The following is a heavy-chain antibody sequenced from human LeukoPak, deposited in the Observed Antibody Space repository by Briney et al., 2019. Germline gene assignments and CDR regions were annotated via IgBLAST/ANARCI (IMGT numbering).Heavy chain of an antibody. CDR1: GFTFSSYG. D-gene: IGHD5-18*01. Sequence: GGSLRLSCAASGFTFSSYGMHWVRQAPGKGLEWVAVIWYDGSNKYYADSVKGRFTISRDNSKNTLYLQMNSLRAEDTAVYYCAKALSYSYGYGYFQHWGQGTLVTVSS. CDR2: IWYDGSNK. V-gene: IGHV3-33*06. CDR3: AKALSYSYGYGYFQH. J-gene: IGHJ1*01.